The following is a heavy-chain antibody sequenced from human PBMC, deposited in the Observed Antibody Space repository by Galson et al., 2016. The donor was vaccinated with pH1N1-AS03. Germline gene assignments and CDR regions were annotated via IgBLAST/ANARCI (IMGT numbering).Heavy chain of an antibody. CDR3: ARVLTPGYFHTMDV. J-gene: IGHJ6*02. Sequence: ETLSLTYAVSGDSVSGGHWWTWVRQSPGKGLEWIGYIYLRGSTDYNPSLADRVIISADRSTNDFSLTLSSVTAADTAVYYCARVLTPGYFHTMDVWGRGTTVTVSS. CDR2: IYLRGST. V-gene: IGHV4-4*02. CDR1: GDSVSGGHW. D-gene: IGHD2/OR15-2a*01.